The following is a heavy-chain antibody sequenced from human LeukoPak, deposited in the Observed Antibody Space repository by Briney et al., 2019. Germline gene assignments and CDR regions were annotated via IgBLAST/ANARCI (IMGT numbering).Heavy chain of an antibody. CDR1: GFTFSSYA. CDR3: AKDNSGSYSPSKFDY. V-gene: IGHV3-23*01. Sequence: PGGSLRLSCAASGFTFSSYAMSWVRQAPGEGLEWVSGISGGGSSTYYADSVKGRFTIFRDNSESTLYLQMDSLRAEDTAVYYCAKDNSGSYSPSKFDYWGQGTLVTVSS. D-gene: IGHD3-10*01. CDR2: ISGGGSST. J-gene: IGHJ4*02.